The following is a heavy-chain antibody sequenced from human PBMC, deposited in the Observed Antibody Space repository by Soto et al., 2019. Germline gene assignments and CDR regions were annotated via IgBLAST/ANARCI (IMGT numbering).Heavy chain of an antibody. CDR3: ARDDRITMVRGVHNWFDP. J-gene: IGHJ5*02. Sequence: QVQLVQSGAEVKKPGSSVKVSCKASGGTFSSYAISWVRQAPGRGLEWMGGIIPIFGTANYAQKFQGRVTITADESRSTAYMELSSLRSEDTAVYYCARDDRITMVRGVHNWFDPWGQGTLVTVSS. V-gene: IGHV1-69*01. CDR2: IIPIFGTA. D-gene: IGHD3-10*01. CDR1: GGTFSSYA.